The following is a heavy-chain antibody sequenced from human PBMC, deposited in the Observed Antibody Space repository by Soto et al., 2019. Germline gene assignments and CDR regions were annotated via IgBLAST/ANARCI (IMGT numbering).Heavy chain of an antibody. CDR2: INPSGGST. CDR3: ARDRESSGWHKGPRNWFDP. J-gene: IGHJ5*02. Sequence: ASVKVSCKASGYTFTSYYMHWVLQAPGQGLEWMGIINPSGGSTSYAQKFQGRVTMTRDTSTSTVYMELSSLRSEDTAVYYCARDRESSGWHKGPRNWFDPWGQGTLVTVSS. D-gene: IGHD6-19*01. CDR1: GYTFTSYY. V-gene: IGHV1-46*01.